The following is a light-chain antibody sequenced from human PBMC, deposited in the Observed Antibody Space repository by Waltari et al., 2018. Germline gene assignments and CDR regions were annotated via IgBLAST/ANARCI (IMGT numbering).Light chain of an antibody. J-gene: IGKJ1*01. V-gene: IGKV3-20*01. Sequence: IVLTQSPGTLSLSPGDRATLSCRASQSVRTTYFALYQQKPAQPPRLLIYATSIRATGIPDRFRGRGSGTDFTLTISRLEPEDFAVYYCLQYGDSPPGTFGQGTKVEI. CDR3: LQYGDSPPGT. CDR1: QSVRTTY. CDR2: ATS.